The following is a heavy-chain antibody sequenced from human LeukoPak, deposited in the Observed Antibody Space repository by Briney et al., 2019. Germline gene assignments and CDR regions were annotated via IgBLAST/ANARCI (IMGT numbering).Heavy chain of an antibody. Sequence: GGSLRLSCAASEITFSSYAMTWVRQAPGKGLEWVSAISGSGGRTHYADSVKGRFTISRDNSKNTLYLQMNSLRAEDTAVYYCAKDSRGYCSSTSCPGRGYYFDYWGQGTLVTVSS. CDR2: ISGSGGRT. V-gene: IGHV3-23*01. J-gene: IGHJ4*02. CDR1: EITFSSYA. D-gene: IGHD2-2*01. CDR3: AKDSRGYCSSTSCPGRGYYFDY.